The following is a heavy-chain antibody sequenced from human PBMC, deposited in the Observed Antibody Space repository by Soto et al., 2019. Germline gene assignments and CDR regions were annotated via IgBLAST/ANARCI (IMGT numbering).Heavy chain of an antibody. Sequence: QVQLQESGPGLVRPSGTLSLTCAVSGGSISSSNWWSWVRQPPGKGLEWIGDIYHSGDTNYNPSLGTRVTMSIANSKIQFSLKVSSVTAADTAVYYCARDVGSASLFGYWGQGALVTVSS. J-gene: IGHJ4*02. CDR3: ARDVGSASLFGY. CDR1: GGSISSSNW. D-gene: IGHD2-15*01. V-gene: IGHV4-4*02. CDR2: IYHSGDT.